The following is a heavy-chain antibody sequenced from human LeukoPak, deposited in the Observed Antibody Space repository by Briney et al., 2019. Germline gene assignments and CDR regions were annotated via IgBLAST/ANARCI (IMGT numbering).Heavy chain of an antibody. J-gene: IGHJ6*02. CDR2: INTNTGNP. V-gene: IGHV7-4-1*02. CDR3: ARDKARGGNFFYGMEV. D-gene: IGHD4-23*01. Sequence: ASVKVSCKASGYTFTSYAMNWVRQAPGQGLEWMGWINTNTGNPTYAQGFTGRFVFSLDTSVSTAYLQINNLESEDAAVYYCARDKARGGNFFYGMEVWGQGTRVTVSS. CDR1: GYTFTSYA.